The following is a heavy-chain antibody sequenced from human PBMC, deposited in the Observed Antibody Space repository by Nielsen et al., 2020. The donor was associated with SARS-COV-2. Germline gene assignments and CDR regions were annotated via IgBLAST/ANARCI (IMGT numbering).Heavy chain of an antibody. CDR1: GFTVSSNY. V-gene: IGHV3-48*01. Sequence: GESLKISCAASGFTVSSNYMNWVRQAPGKGLEWVSYISSSSSTIYYADSVKGRFTISRDNAKNSLYLQMNSLRAEDTAVYYCARGDYDFWSGYLFDYWGQGTLVTVSS. D-gene: IGHD3-3*01. CDR2: ISSSSSTI. J-gene: IGHJ4*02. CDR3: ARGDYDFWSGYLFDY.